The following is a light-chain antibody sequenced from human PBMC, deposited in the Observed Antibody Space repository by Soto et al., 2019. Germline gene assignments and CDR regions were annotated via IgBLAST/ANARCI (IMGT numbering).Light chain of an antibody. CDR3: QQYNNWPPGT. J-gene: IGKJ1*01. CDR2: GAS. V-gene: IGKV3-15*01. Sequence: EIVMTQSPATLSVSPGERATRSCRASQSVSSNLAWYQQKPGQAPRLLIYGASTRATGIPARFSGSGSGTEFTLTISSLQSEDFAVYYCQQYNNWPPGTFGQGTKVDI. CDR1: QSVSSN.